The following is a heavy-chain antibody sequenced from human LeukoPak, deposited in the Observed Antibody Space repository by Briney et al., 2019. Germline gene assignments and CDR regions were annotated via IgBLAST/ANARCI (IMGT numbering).Heavy chain of an antibody. CDR2: IYHRGST. CDR1: GYSISSGYY. D-gene: IGHD6-13*01. V-gene: IGHV4-38-2*02. Sequence: SETLSLTCTVSGYSISSGYYWGWIRPPPGKGLEWIGSIYHRGSTYYNPSLKSRVTISVDTSKNQFSLKLSSVTAADTAVYYCARDWAAAGSSFDYWGQGTLVTVSS. J-gene: IGHJ4*02. CDR3: ARDWAAAGSSFDY.